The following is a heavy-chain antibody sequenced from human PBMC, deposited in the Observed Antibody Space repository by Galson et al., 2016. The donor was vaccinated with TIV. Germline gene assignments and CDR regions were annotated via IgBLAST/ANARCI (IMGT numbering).Heavy chain of an antibody. J-gene: IGHJ4*02. CDR3: AFTMTTITSVDY. D-gene: IGHD4-11*01. CDR1: GGTFSSYG. V-gene: IGHV1-69*04. CDR2: IIPILGLT. Sequence: SVKVSCKASGGTFSSYGISWVRQAPGQGPECMGRIIPILGLTNYAQKIQGRVTITADTSTNIAYMELSSLRSEDTAVYFCAFTMTTITSVDYWGQGTLVTVSS.